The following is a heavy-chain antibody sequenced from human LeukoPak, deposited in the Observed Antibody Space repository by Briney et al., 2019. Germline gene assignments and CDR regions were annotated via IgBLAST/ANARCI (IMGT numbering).Heavy chain of an antibody. J-gene: IGHJ4*02. D-gene: IGHD6-13*01. CDR2: IYYDGST. V-gene: IGHV4-59*08. Sequence: SETLSLTCAVSGDSISSYYWSWIRQPPGKGLEWIGYIYYDGSTNYNPSLKSRVTISVDTSKNQFSLKLSSVTAADTAVYYCARRHRSSRYHDYWGQGTLVTLSS. CDR1: GDSISSYY. CDR3: ARRHRSSRYHDY.